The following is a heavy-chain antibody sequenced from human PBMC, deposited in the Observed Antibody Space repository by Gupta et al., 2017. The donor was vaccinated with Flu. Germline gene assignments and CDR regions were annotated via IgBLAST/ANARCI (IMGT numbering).Heavy chain of an antibody. D-gene: IGHD1-26*01. V-gene: IGHV3-30*18. CDR2: YDGSNK. Sequence: YDGSNKYYADSVKGRFTISRDNSKNTLYLQMNRLRAEDTAVYYCAKDLGSGSYSGTFDYWGQGTLVTVSS. CDR3: AKDLGSGSYSGTFDY. J-gene: IGHJ4*02.